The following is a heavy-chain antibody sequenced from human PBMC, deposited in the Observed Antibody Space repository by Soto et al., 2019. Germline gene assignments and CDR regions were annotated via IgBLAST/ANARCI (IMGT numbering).Heavy chain of an antibody. CDR1: GGSISSYY. D-gene: IGHD1-1*01. Sequence: QVQLQESGPGLVKPSETLSLTCTVSGGSISSYYWSWIRQPPGKGLEWIGYIDYSGSTNYNPSLKTRVTISVDTSKNQSSLKLSSVTAADTAVYYCARRYGYSFDYWGQGTLVTVSS. V-gene: IGHV4-59*08. J-gene: IGHJ4*02. CDR2: IDYSGST. CDR3: ARRYGYSFDY.